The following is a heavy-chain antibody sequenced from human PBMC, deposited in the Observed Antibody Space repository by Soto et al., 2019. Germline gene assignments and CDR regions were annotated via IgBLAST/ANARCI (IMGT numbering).Heavy chain of an antibody. J-gene: IGHJ6*02. Sequence: GASVKVSCKASGYSFTSYGIGWVRQAPGQGPEWMGWISPYNGGTNYAQNVKGRVVMTTDISTNTVYLELRSLRSDDTAMYYCGRCRTDSYAMDVWRQVPTVTVS. CDR1: GYSFTSYG. CDR2: ISPYNGGT. D-gene: IGHD2-8*02. V-gene: IGHV1-18*01. CDR3: GRCRTDSYAMDV.